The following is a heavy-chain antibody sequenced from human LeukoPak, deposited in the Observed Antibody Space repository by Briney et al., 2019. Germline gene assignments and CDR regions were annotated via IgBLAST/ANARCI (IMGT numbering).Heavy chain of an antibody. V-gene: IGHV1-2*02. D-gene: IGHD2-2*01. Sequence: ASVKVSCKASGGTFSSYAISWVRQAPGQGLEWMGWINPNSGGTNYAQKFQGRVTMTRDTSISTAYMELSRLRSDDTAVYYCARSAAMSDYWGQGTLVTVSS. CDR3: ARSAAMSDY. J-gene: IGHJ4*02. CDR1: GGTFSSYA. CDR2: INPNSGGT.